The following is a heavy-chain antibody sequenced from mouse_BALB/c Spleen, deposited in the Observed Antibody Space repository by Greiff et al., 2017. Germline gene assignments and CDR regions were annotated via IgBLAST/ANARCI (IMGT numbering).Heavy chain of an antibody. CDR2: IDPANGNT. CDR3: APHLLWLRRRGDYYAMHY. Sequence: VHVKQSGAELVKPGASVKLSCTASGFNIKDTYMHWVKQRPEQGLEWIGRIDPANGNTKYDPKFQGKATITADTSSNTAYLQLSSLTSEDTAVYYCAPHLLWLRRRGDYYAMHYWGQGTSVTVSS. CDR1: GFNIKDTY. D-gene: IGHD2-2*01. V-gene: IGHV14-3*02. J-gene: IGHJ4*01.